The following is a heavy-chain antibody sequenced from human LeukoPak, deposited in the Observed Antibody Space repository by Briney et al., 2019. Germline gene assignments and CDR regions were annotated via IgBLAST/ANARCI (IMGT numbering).Heavy chain of an antibody. CDR3: ARHRSLDRGTTVLDY. J-gene: IGHJ4*02. Sequence: SETLSLTCAVSGYSISSGYYWAWIRQPPGKGREWIGNIYHSGSTYYNPSLKSRVTISVDTSKTQFSLKLSSVTAADTAVYYCARHRSLDRGTTVLDYWGQGTLVTVSS. V-gene: IGHV4-38-2*01. CDR1: GYSISSGYY. CDR2: IYHSGST. D-gene: IGHD1-7*01.